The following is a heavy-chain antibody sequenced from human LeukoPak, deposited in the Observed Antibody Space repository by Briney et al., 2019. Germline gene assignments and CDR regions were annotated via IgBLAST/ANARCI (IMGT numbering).Heavy chain of an antibody. CDR3: ATLSSSRDY. CDR2: MNPNSGNT. J-gene: IGHJ4*02. CDR1: GYTFTSYY. D-gene: IGHD6-13*01. V-gene: IGHV1-8*02. Sequence: ASVKVSCKASGYTFTSYYMHWVRQAPGQGLEWMGWMNPNSGNTGYAQKFQGRVTMTRNTSISTAYMELSSLRSEDTAVYYCATLSSSRDYWGQGTLVTVSS.